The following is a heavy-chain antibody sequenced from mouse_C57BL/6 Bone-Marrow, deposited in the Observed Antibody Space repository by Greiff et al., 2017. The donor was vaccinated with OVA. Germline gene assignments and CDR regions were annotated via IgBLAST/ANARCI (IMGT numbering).Heavy chain of an antibody. Sequence: DVQLVESGGGLVKPGGSLKLSCAASGFTFSSYAMSWVRQTPEKRLEWVATISDGGSYTYYPDNVKGRFTISRDNAKNNLYLQMSHLKSEDTAMYYCARGGYFDVWGTGTTVTVSS. CDR1: GFTFSSYA. CDR2: ISDGGSYT. CDR3: ARGGYFDV. J-gene: IGHJ1*03. V-gene: IGHV5-4*01.